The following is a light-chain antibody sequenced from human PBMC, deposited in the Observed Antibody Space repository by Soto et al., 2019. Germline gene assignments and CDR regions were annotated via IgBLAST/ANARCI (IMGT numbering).Light chain of an antibody. CDR3: QQSYSTPFIT. CDR1: QSISSY. J-gene: IGKJ5*01. V-gene: IGKV1-39*01. CDR2: AAS. Sequence: DIQMTQSPSSLSASVGDRVTITCRASQSISSYLNWYQQKPGKAPKLLIYAASSLESGVPSRFIGSGSGTDFTLTISSLQPEDFATYYCQQSYSTPFITFGQGTRLEIK.